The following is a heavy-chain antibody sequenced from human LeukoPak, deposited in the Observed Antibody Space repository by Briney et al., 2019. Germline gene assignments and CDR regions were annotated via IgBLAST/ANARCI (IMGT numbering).Heavy chain of an antibody. CDR3: ASAKYYYDSSGSRAGDAFDI. J-gene: IGHJ3*02. CDR1: GYSISSGYY. Sequence: SETLSLTCTVSGYSISSGYYWGWIRKPPGKGLGWIGSIYHSGSTYYNPSLKRRVTISVDTSKDQFSLKLSSVTAADTAVYYCASAKYYYDSSGSRAGDAFDIWGQGTMVTVSS. CDR2: IYHSGST. V-gene: IGHV4-38-2*02. D-gene: IGHD3-22*01.